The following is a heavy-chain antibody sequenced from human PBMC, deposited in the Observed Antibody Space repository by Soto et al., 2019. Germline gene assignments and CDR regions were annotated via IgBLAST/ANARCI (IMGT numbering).Heavy chain of an antibody. V-gene: IGHV3-13*01. Sequence: EVQLVASGGGLVQPGGSLRLSCAASGFTFSNYDMHWVRQVTGKGLEWVSTIGTAGDTYYPGSVKGRFTISRENAKNSLYLQMNSLRAEDTAVYYCARGRLISLYYFDYWGQGTLVTVSS. D-gene: IGHD2-15*01. CDR1: GFTFSNYD. CDR3: ARGRLISLYYFDY. CDR2: IGTAGDT. J-gene: IGHJ4*02.